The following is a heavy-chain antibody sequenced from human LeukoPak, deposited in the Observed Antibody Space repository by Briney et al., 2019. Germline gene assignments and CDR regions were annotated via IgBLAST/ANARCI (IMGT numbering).Heavy chain of an antibody. CDR1: GDSISRSSYY. CDR2: IYYSGST. CDR3: ARTYDSSGYLSWYFDY. J-gene: IGHJ4*02. Sequence: PSETLSLTCTVSGDSISRSSYYWGWIRQPPGKGLEWIGSIYYSGSTYYNPSLKSRVTISVDTSKNQFSLKLSSVTAADTAVYYCARTYDSSGYLSWYFDYWGQGTLVTVSS. D-gene: IGHD3-22*01. V-gene: IGHV4-39*07.